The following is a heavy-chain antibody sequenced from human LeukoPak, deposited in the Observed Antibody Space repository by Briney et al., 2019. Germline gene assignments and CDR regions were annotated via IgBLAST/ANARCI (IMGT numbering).Heavy chain of an antibody. J-gene: IGHJ4*02. V-gene: IGHV3-7*01. D-gene: IGHD3-22*01. CDR1: GFTLSRYW. CDR3: ARDERGGYYYG. Sequence: PGGSLRLSCAASGFTLSRYWMSWVRQAPGKGLEWVANIKQDGTEIYYVDSVKGRFTISRDNAKNSLYLQMNSLRAEDTAVYYCARDERGGYYYGWGQGTLVTVSS. CDR2: IKQDGTEI.